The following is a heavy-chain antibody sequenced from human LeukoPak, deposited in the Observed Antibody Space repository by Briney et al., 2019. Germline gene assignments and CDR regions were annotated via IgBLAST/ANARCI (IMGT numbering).Heavy chain of an antibody. CDR2: ISAYNGNT. V-gene: IGHV1-18*01. Sequence: ASVKVSCKASGYTFTSYGISWVRQAPGQGLEWMGWISAYNGNTNYAQKLQGRVTMTTDTSTSTAYMELRSLRSDDTAVYYCAREGAMVRGEYYYYGMDVWGQGTTVTVSS. CDR1: GYTFTSYG. J-gene: IGHJ6*02. D-gene: IGHD3-10*01. CDR3: AREGAMVRGEYYYYGMDV.